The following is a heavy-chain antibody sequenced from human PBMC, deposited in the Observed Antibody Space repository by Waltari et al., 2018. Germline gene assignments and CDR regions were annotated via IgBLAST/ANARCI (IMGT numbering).Heavy chain of an antibody. Sequence: EVQLLESGGGLVQPGGSLRLSCAASGFSFSTSVMKWVRQARGKGLEVVFSSSYAGGIINDAAAVQGRFTISRDNSKNTLYLQMSRLRADDTAVYYCARGSGVDSWGQGTLGTISS. D-gene: IGHD7-27*01. V-gene: IGHV3-23*01. CDR2: SSYAGGII. J-gene: IGHJ4*02. CDR1: GFSFSTSV. CDR3: ARGSGVDS.